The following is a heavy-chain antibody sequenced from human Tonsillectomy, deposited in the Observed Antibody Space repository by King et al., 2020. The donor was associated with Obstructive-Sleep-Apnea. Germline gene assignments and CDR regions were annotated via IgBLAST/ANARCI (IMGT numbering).Heavy chain of an antibody. Sequence: VQLVESGGSLVQPGSSLRLSCATSGFTFDDYAMHWVRQVPGKGLEWVSGISWNGYSINYADSVEGRFTISRDNAKNSLYLQMNALRTEDTALYYCAKDIGQLEGISLFDYWGQGTLVTVSS. CDR2: ISWNGYSI. V-gene: IGHV3-9*01. CDR3: AKDIGQLEGISLFDY. CDR1: GFTFDDYA. J-gene: IGHJ4*02. D-gene: IGHD1-1*01.